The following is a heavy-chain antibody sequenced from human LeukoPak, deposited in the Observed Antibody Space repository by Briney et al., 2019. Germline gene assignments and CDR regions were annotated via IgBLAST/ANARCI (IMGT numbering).Heavy chain of an antibody. V-gene: IGHV3-23*01. D-gene: IGHD3-16*02. CDR1: GFTFDDYG. CDR3: AKDRCLTCFQDY. Sequence: GGSLRLSCAASGFTFDDYGMSWVRQAPGKGLEWVSAISGSGGSTYYADSVKGRFTISRDNSKNTLYLQMNSLRAEDTAVYYCAKDRCLTCFQDYWGQGTLVTVSS. J-gene: IGHJ4*02. CDR2: ISGSGGST.